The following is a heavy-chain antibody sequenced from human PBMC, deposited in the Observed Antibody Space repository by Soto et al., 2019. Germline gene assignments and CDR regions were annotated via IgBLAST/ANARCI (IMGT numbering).Heavy chain of an antibody. V-gene: IGHV3-7*01. CDR3: ARWRGAQSEFEY. Sequence: EVQLVESGGGLVQPGGSLRLSCAASGFSFSSYRMAWVRQAPGKGLEWVANIQLGGSPIEYADSVKGRFTISRDDAKSSLYLDMNSLRVEDTALYYCARWRGAQSEFEYWGQGTLVIVSS. CDR1: GFSFSSYR. D-gene: IGHD3-3*01. CDR2: IQLGGSPI. J-gene: IGHJ4*02.